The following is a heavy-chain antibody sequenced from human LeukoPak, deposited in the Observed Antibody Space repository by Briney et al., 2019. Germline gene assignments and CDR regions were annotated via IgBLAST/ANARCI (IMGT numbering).Heavy chain of an antibody. V-gene: IGHV3-30-3*01. Sequence: GRSLRLSCAASGFAFDTYAIHWVRQAPGKGLDWVAVISYDGTNKNYADSVKGRFTISRDNAKNSLYLQMNSLRAEDTAVYYCARGSTVTGGLFYYYGMDVWGQGTTVTVSS. CDR2: ISYDGTNK. CDR1: GFAFDTYA. J-gene: IGHJ6*02. D-gene: IGHD4-17*01. CDR3: ARGSTVTGGLFYYYGMDV.